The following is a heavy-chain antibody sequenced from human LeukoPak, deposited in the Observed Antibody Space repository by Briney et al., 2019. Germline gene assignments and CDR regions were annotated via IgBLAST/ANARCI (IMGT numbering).Heavy chain of an antibody. Sequence: GESLKSSCKGSGYSSTSYWIGWMRQMPGKGLEWMGIIYPSDSDTRYSPSFQGQVTISADKSISTAYLQWSSLKASDTAMYYCARQSHPIYGGYLYYFDYWGQGTLVTVSS. J-gene: IGHJ4*02. D-gene: IGHD5-12*01. CDR3: ARQSHPIYGGYLYYFDY. CDR1: GYSSTSYW. V-gene: IGHV5-51*01. CDR2: IYPSDSDT.